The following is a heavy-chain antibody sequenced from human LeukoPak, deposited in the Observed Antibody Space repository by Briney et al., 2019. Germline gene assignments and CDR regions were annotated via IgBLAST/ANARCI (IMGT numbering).Heavy chain of an antibody. CDR1: GGSFSGYY. D-gene: IGHD3-22*01. CDR3: ARVTMIASSGLDV. CDR2: SNHSGST. J-gene: IGHJ6*04. V-gene: IGHV4-34*01. Sequence: SETLSLTCAVYGGSFSGYYWSWIRQPPGKGLEWIGESNHSGSTNYNPSLKSRVTISVDTSKNQFSLKLSSVTAADTAVYYCARVTMIASSGLDVWGKGTTVTVSS.